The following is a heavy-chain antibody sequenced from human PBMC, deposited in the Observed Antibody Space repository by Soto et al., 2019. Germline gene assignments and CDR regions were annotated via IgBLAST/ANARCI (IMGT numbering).Heavy chain of an antibody. CDR2: INPKTGVI. D-gene: IGHD4-4*01. CDR3: ARDLRECDRPSYSQLNY. J-gene: IGHJ4*02. CDR1: GYTFTGYY. Sequence: XSVKVSCKTSGYTFTGYYMHWVRQAPGQGLEWMGWINPKTGVINSAQKFQGRVTMTRDTSISMDYIELSRLTSDDTAVYYCARDLRECDRPSYSQLNYWGQGTLVTVSS. V-gene: IGHV1-2*02.